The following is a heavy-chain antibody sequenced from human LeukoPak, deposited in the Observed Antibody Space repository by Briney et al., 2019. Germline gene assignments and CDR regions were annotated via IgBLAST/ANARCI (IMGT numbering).Heavy chain of an antibody. V-gene: IGHV4-59*01. CDR1: GGSFSGYY. Sequence: SETLSLTCAVYGGSFSGYYWSWIRQPPGKGLEWIGYIYYSGSTNYNPSLKSRVTISVDTSKNQFSLKLSSVTAADTAVYYCAGPTILFGVAHSDFDYWGQGTLVTVSS. CDR3: AGPTILFGVAHSDFDY. J-gene: IGHJ4*02. D-gene: IGHD3-3*01. CDR2: IYYSGST.